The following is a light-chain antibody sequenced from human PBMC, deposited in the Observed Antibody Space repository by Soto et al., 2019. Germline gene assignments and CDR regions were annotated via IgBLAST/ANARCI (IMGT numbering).Light chain of an antibody. CDR2: LEGSGSY. CDR1: SGHSSYI. V-gene: IGLV4-60*03. J-gene: IGLJ3*02. Sequence: QAVVTQSSSASASLGSSVKLTCTLSSGHSSYIIAWHQQQPGKAPRYLMNLEGSGSYNRGSGVPGRFSGSGSGSDRYLTISNLQSEDEADYYCETWDSNTRVFGEGTQLTVL. CDR3: ETWDSNTRV.